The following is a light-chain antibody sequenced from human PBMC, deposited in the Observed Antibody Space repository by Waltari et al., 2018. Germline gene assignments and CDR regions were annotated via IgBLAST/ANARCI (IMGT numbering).Light chain of an antibody. Sequence: DIQMTQSPSSLSASVGDRVTITCRASPSISSYLNWYQQKPGKAPKLLIYAASSLQSGVPSRFSGSGSGTDFTLTISSLQPEDFATYYCQQSYSTPGTFGQGTKLEIK. CDR1: PSISSY. J-gene: IGKJ2*01. CDR3: QQSYSTPGT. CDR2: AAS. V-gene: IGKV1-39*01.